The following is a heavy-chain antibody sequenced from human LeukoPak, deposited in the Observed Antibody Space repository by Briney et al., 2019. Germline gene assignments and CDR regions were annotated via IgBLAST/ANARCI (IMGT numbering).Heavy chain of an antibody. D-gene: IGHD1-7*01. CDR3: ARDPRFTSGNSKNLR. V-gene: IGHV3-30-3*01. Sequence: GGSLRLSCAASGFTFSSYAMHWVRQAPGKGLEWVAVISYDGSNKYYADSVKGRFTISRDNSKITLYLQMNSLRAEDTAVYYCARDPRFTSGNSKNLRWGQGTLVTVSS. CDR2: ISYDGSNK. CDR1: GFTFSSYA. J-gene: IGHJ4*02.